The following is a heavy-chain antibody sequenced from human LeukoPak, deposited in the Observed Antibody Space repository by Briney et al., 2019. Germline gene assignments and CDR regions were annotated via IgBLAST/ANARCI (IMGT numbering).Heavy chain of an antibody. J-gene: IGHJ6*03. CDR1: GGSFSGYY. D-gene: IGHD2-2*02. CDR2: ISGSGGST. Sequence: PSETLSLTCAVYGGSFSGYYWSWVRQAPGKGLEWVSAISGSGGSTYYADSVKGRFTISRDNSKNTLYLQMNSLRAEDTAVYYCAKAGVRCSSTSCYMTNYYYYMDVWGKGTTVTVSS. CDR3: AKAGVRCSSTSCYMTNYYYYMDV. V-gene: IGHV3-23*01.